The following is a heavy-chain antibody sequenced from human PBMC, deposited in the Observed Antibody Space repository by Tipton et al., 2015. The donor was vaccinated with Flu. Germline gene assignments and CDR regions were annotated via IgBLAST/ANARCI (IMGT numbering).Heavy chain of an antibody. D-gene: IGHD6-19*01. J-gene: IGHJ4*02. Sequence: SLRLSCAASGFTISTYWISWVRQAPGKGLEWVAIIKQDASEKLYVDSVEGRFTISRDNAKNSLSLQMDSLRGDDTAVYYCAGGSGWLITDWGQGTLVTVSS. V-gene: IGHV3-7*01. CDR1: GFTISTYW. CDR2: IKQDASEK. CDR3: AGGSGWLITD.